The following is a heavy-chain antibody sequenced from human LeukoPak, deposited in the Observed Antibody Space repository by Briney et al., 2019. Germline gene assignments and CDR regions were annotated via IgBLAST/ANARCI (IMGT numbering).Heavy chain of an antibody. CDR2: ISGSGGST. CDR1: GFTFSSYA. V-gene: IGHV3-23*01. J-gene: IGHJ4*02. Sequence: GGSLRLSCAASGFTFSSYAMSWVRQAPGKGLEWVSAISGSGGSTYYADSVKGRFTISRDNSKNTLYLQMNSLRAEDTAVYYCAKASSLWVRGPAAFDYWGQGTLVIVSS. CDR3: AKASSLWVRGPAAFDY. D-gene: IGHD3-10*01.